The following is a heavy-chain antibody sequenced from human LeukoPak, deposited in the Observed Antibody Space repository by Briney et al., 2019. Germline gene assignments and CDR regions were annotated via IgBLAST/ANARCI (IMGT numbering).Heavy chain of an antibody. Sequence: GGSLRLSCAASGFTFSSYEMNWVRQAPGKGLEWVSYISSSGSTIYYADSVKGRFTISRDNAKNTLYLQMNSLRAEDTAVYYCAREWDGGTWFDPWGQGTLVTVSS. D-gene: IGHD4-23*01. CDR2: ISSSGSTI. J-gene: IGHJ5*02. V-gene: IGHV3-48*03. CDR3: AREWDGGTWFDP. CDR1: GFTFSSYE.